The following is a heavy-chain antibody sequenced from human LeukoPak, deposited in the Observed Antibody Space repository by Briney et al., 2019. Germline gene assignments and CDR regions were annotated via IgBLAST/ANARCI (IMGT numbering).Heavy chain of an antibody. CDR3: ARGRSSMVRGYYYYYMDV. D-gene: IGHD3-10*01. J-gene: IGHJ6*03. V-gene: IGHV3-30*03. CDR2: ISYDRSNK. CDR1: GFIFSTYD. Sequence: AGGSLRLSCAASGFIFSTYDMHWVRQAPGKGLEWVAVISYDRSNKYYADSVKGRFTISRDNSKNTLYLQMNSLRAEDTAVYYCARGRSSMVRGYYYYYMDVWGKGTTVTISS.